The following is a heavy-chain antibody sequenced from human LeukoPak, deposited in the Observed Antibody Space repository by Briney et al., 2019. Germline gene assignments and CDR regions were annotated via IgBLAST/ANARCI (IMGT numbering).Heavy chain of an antibody. CDR2: ISAYNGKT. CDR1: GYEFSSYG. Sequence: ASVNVSCKASGYEFSSYGISWVRQAPGQGLEWMGWISAYNGKTKYAEKFQGRLTMTTETSTSTAYMELRSLTSADTAVYYCAKDSPRDAYVRGSYRYSRRGLDIWGQGTLVTASS. CDR3: AKDSPRDAYVRGSYRYSRRGLDI. V-gene: IGHV1-18*01. J-gene: IGHJ3*02. D-gene: IGHD3-16*02.